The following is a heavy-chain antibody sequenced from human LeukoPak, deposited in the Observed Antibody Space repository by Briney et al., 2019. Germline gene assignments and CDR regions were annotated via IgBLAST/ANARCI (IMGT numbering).Heavy chain of an antibody. J-gene: IGHJ4*02. Sequence: PGGSLRLSCAASGFAFSPYAMNWVRQAPGKGPEWVSFITGDSNTIYYADSMKGRFTVSRDNAENSLYLQMNSLSAEDTAVYYCARDRMGGSFDYWGQGTLVTVSS. D-gene: IGHD2-15*01. CDR1: GFAFSPYA. CDR3: ARDRMGGSFDY. V-gene: IGHV3-48*01. CDR2: ITGDSNTI.